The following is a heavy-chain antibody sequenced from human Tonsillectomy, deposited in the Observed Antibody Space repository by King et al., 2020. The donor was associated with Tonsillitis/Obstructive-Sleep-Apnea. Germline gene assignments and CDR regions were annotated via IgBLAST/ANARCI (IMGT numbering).Heavy chain of an antibody. CDR1: GFTFSNYA. V-gene: IGHV3-30*04. D-gene: IGHD3-10*01. Sequence: VQLVESGGGVVQPGRSLRLSCAASGFTFSNYAVHWVRQAPGKGLEWVAVISYDGSNKYYADSVKGRFTLSRDNSKNTLYLQMSSLRVEDTAVYYCARVGFGEFQLDYWGQGTPGHRL. CDR3: ARVGFGEFQLDY. J-gene: IGHJ4*02. CDR2: ISYDGSNK.